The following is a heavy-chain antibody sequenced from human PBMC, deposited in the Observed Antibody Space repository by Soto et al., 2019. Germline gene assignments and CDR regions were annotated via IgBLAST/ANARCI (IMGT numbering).Heavy chain of an antibody. CDR2: IKSKTDGGTT. D-gene: IGHD3-16*01. Sequence: EVQLVESGGGLVKPGGSLRLSCAASGFAFSNAWMSWVRQAPGKGLEWVGRIKSKTDGGTTDYAAPVKGRFTISRDDSKNTLNLQMNSLKTEDTAVYYCTTDPRAPINYDYVWGSPFDYWGQGTLVTVSS. V-gene: IGHV3-15*01. CDR3: TTDPRAPINYDYVWGSPFDY. J-gene: IGHJ4*02. CDR1: GFAFSNAW.